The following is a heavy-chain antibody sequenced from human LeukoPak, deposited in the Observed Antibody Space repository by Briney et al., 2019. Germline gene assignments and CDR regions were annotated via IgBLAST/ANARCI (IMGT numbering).Heavy chain of an antibody. CDR3: ARAVDTIFGVVILHNYGMDV. CDR1: GYTFTSYG. Sequence: ASVNVSCKASGYTFTSYGISWVRQAPGQGLEWMGWISAYNGNTNYAQKLQGRVTMTTDTSTSTAYMELRSLRSDDTAVYYCARAVDTIFGVVILHNYGMDVWGQGTTVTVSS. D-gene: IGHD3-3*01. CDR2: ISAYNGNT. V-gene: IGHV1-18*01. J-gene: IGHJ6*02.